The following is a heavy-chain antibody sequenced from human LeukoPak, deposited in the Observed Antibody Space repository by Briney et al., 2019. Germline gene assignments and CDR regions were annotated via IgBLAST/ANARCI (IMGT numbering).Heavy chain of an antibody. CDR2: ISSSRSYI. V-gene: IGHV3-21*01. CDR3: ARDSVTXYDXLTGYYPLDFDY. D-gene: IGHD3-9*01. J-gene: IGHJ4*02. Sequence: GGSLRLSCAASGFTFSSYSMNWVRQAPGKGLEWVSSISSSRSYIYYADSVKGRFTISRDNAKNSLYLQMNSLRAEDTAVYYCARDSVTXYDXLTGYYPLDFDYWGQGTLVTVSS. CDR1: GFTFSSYS.